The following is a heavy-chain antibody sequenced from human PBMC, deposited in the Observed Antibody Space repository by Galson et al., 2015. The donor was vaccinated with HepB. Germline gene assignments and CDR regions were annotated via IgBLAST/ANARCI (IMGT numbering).Heavy chain of an antibody. V-gene: IGHV3-15*01. D-gene: IGHD3-16*02. CDR3: TTDLEESYDYIWGSYRRYYFDY. CDR2: IKSKTDGGTT. Sequence: SLRLSCAASGFTFSNAWMSWVRQAPGKGLEWVGRIKSKTDGGTTDYAAPVKGRFTISRDDSKNTLYLQMNSLKTEDTAVYYCTTDLEESYDYIWGSYRRYYFDYWGQGTLVTVSS. CDR1: GFTFSNAW. J-gene: IGHJ4*02.